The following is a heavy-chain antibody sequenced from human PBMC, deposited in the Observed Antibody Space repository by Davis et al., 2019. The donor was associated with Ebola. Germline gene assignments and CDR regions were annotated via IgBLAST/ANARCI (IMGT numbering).Heavy chain of an antibody. V-gene: IGHV1-18*04. CDR3: ARDSFCTYGVCNDRDFDY. D-gene: IGHD2-8*01. CDR2: ISPHNGNT. Sequence: AASVKVSCKASGYTFTNYYMHWVRQAPGQGLEWMGWISPHNGNTNYAQKFQGRVTMTTDTSTSTAYMELRSLRSDDTAIYYCARDSFCTYGVCNDRDFDYWGQGTLVTVSS. J-gene: IGHJ4*02. CDR1: GYTFTNYY.